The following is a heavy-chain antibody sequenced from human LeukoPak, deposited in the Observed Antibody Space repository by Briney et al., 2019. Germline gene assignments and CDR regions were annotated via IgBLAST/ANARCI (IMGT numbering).Heavy chain of an antibody. J-gene: IGHJ4*02. CDR2: IRSKANSYAT. D-gene: IGHD6-13*01. CDR1: GFTFSGSA. Sequence: GGSLRLSCAASGFTFSGSAMHWVRQASGKGLEWVGRIRSKANSYATACAASVKGRFTISRDDSKNTAYLQMNSLRAEDTAVYYCAREDGGIAAAGTLDYWGQGTLVTVSS. V-gene: IGHV3-73*01. CDR3: AREDGGIAAAGTLDY.